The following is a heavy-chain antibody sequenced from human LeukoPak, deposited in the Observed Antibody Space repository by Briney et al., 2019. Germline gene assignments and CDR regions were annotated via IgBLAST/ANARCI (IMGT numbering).Heavy chain of an antibody. J-gene: IGHJ6*03. CDR3: KCRHYYYYYMDV. CDR1: GGSFSGSY. CDR2: INHSGST. V-gene: IGHV4-34*01. Sequence: SETLSLTCAVHGGSFSGSYWSWIRQRPGKGLEWIGEINHSGSTTYNPSLKSRVTISVDTSENQFSLKLSSVTAADTAVYYCKCRHYYYYYMDVWGKGTTVTVSS.